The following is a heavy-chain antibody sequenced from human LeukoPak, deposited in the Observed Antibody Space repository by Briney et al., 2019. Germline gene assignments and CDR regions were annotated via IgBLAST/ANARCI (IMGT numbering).Heavy chain of an antibody. CDR2: FDPEDGER. CDR3: AIIVPTGTLWGYFNH. D-gene: IGHD2/OR15-2a*01. CDR1: GYRLSEIS. J-gene: IGHJ4*02. Sequence: ASVKVSCKVSGYRLSEISMHWVRQAPGKGLEWMGGFDPEDGERIYAKWFPGRVTLTEDSSKDTSYMELSSLRSEDTALYYCAIIVPTGTLWGYFNHWGQGTLVTVTS. V-gene: IGHV1-24*01.